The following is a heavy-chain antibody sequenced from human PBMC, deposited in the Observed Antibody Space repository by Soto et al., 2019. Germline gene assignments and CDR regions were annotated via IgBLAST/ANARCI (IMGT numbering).Heavy chain of an antibody. Sequence: GASVEVACKASGYTFTSYGISWVRQAPGQGLEWMGWISAYNGNTNYAQKLQGRVTMTTDTSTSTAYMELRSLRSDDTAVYYCARDQDIVVVTAIPHPLYWGSRTLVTVST. CDR1: GYTFTSYG. V-gene: IGHV1-18*01. CDR2: ISAYNGNT. J-gene: IGHJ4*02. D-gene: IGHD2-21*02. CDR3: ARDQDIVVVTAIPHPLY.